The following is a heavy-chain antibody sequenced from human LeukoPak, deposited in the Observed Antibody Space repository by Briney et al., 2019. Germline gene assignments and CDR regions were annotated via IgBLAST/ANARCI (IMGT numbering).Heavy chain of an antibody. CDR1: GFTFSSYW. D-gene: IGHD6-6*01. Sequence: GGSLRLSCAASGFTFSSYWMSWVRQAPGKGLEWVANIKQDGSEKYYVDSVKGRFTISRDNSKNTLYLQMNSLRAEDTAVYYCARVGPIEYSSSALYFDYWGQGTLVTVSS. CDR2: IKQDGSEK. CDR3: ARVGPIEYSSSALYFDY. V-gene: IGHV3-7*01. J-gene: IGHJ4*02.